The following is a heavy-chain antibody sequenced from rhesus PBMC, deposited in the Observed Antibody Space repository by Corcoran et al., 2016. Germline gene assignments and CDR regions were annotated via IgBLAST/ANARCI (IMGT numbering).Heavy chain of an antibody. D-gene: IGHD5-12*01. CDR3: VGNRGYSYSGFDS. CDR1: GASIRGYW. CDR2: VNGNGGLT. V-gene: IGHV4-80*01. Sequence: QVQLQESGPGLVKPSETLSLTCAVSGASIRGYWWTRVPQPPGKGLAWIGEVNGNGGLTYYNPSLESRVTISKDASRNPFSLRLTSVTAAGTAVYFCVGNRGYSYSGFDSWGQGVLVTVSS. J-gene: IGHJ4*01.